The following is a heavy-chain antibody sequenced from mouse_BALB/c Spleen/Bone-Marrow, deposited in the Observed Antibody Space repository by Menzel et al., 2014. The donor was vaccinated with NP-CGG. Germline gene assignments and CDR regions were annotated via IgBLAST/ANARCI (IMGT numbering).Heavy chain of an antibody. V-gene: IGHV1S81*02. CDR1: GYTFTSYY. CDR2: TNPSNGGT. CDR3: TRSEPFAY. J-gene: IGHJ3*01. Sequence: VQLQQSGAELVKPGASVKLSCKASGYTFTSYYMYWVKQRPGQGLEWIGGTNPSNGGTNFNEKFKSKATLTVDKSSSTAYMQLSSLTSEDSAVYYCTRSEPFAYWGQGTLVTVSA.